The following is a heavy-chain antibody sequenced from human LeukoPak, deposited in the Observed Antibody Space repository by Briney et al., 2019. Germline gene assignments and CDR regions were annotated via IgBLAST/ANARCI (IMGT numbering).Heavy chain of an antibody. Sequence: SETLSLTCAVYGGSFSGYYWSWIRQPPGKGLEWIGDINHSGSTNYNPSVKSRVTISVDTSKNQFSLKLRSVTAADTAVYYCARVSRITIFGVVIGASYFDYWGQGTLVTVSS. V-gene: IGHV4-34*01. D-gene: IGHD3-3*01. CDR1: GGSFSGYY. CDR3: ARVSRITIFGVVIGASYFDY. J-gene: IGHJ4*02. CDR2: INHSGST.